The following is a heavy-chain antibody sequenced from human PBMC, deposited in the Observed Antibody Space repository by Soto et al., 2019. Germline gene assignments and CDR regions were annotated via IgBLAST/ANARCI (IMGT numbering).Heavy chain of an antibody. D-gene: IGHD2-2*01. Sequence: QVQLVESGGGVVQPGRSLRLSCAASGFTFSSYAMHWVRQAPGKGLEWVAVISDDGSNKYYADSVKGRFTSSRDNSKNTLYLQMNSLRAEDAAVYYCARAVLVPAAIVYYYGRDVWGQGTTATASS. V-gene: IGHV3-30-3*01. CDR1: GFTFSSYA. CDR3: ARAVLVPAAIVYYYGRDV. J-gene: IGHJ6*02. CDR2: ISDDGSNK.